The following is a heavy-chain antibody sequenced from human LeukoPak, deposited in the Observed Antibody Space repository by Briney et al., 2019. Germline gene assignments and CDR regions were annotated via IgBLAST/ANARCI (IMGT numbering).Heavy chain of an antibody. D-gene: IGHD3-3*01. CDR2: ISYDGSNK. Sequence: GGSLTLSCAASGFTFSSYGMHWVRQAPGKGLEWVAVISYDGSNKYYADSVKGRFTISRDNSKNTLYLQMNSLRAEDTAVYYCAKEVRGNVLRFLEWSPPIYYGMDVWGQGTTVTVSS. V-gene: IGHV3-30*18. CDR3: AKEVRGNVLRFLEWSPPIYYGMDV. J-gene: IGHJ6*02. CDR1: GFTFSSYG.